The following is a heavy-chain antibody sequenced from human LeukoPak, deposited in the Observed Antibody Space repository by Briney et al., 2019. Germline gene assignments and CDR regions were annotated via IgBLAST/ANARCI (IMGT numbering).Heavy chain of an antibody. D-gene: IGHD2-15*01. J-gene: IGHJ5*02. CDR3: AKAPIVVVAAATWFDP. V-gene: IGHV3-30*18. Sequence: GESLRLSCAASGFTFSSYGMHWVRQAPGKGLEWVAVISYDGSNKYYADSVKGRFTISRDNSKNTLYLQMNSLRAEDTAVYYCAKAPIVVVAAATWFDPWGQGTLVTVSS. CDR1: GFTFSSYG. CDR2: ISYDGSNK.